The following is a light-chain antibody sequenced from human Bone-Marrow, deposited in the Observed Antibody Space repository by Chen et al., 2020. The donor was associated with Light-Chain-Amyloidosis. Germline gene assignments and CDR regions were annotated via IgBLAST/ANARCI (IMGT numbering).Light chain of an antibody. CDR3: QVWERSSDRPV. CDR1: NIGSTS. J-gene: IGLJ3*02. Sequence: SYVLTRPSSVSVAPGHTSTIACGGNNIGSTSVHWYQQTPGQAPLLVVYDDSDRPSGIPERLSGANSGNTATLTISRVEAGDEADYYCQVWERSSDRPVFGGGTKLTVL. CDR2: DDS. V-gene: IGLV3-21*02.